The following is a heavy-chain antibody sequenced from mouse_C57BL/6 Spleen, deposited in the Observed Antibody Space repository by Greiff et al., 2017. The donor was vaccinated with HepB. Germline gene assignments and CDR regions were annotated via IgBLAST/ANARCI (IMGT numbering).Heavy chain of an antibody. D-gene: IGHD1-1*01. J-gene: IGHJ1*03. CDR2: IYPSDSET. CDR3: ARGRYYGSGYWYFDV. V-gene: IGHV1-61*01. CDR1: GYTFTSYW. Sequence: VKLQQPGAELVRPGSSVKLSCKASGYTFTSYWMDWVKQRPGQGLEWIGNIYPSDSETHYNQKFKDKATLTVDKSSSTAYMQLSSLTSEDSAVYYCARGRYYGSGYWYFDVWGTGTTVTVSS.